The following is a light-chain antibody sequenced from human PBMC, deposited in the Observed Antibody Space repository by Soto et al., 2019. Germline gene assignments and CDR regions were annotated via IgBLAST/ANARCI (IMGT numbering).Light chain of an antibody. CDR1: SSDVGGYNY. CDR3: AVWDDSLNGLWV. Sequence: QSALTQPASVSGSPGQSITISCTGTSSDVGGYNYVSWYQQHPGKAPKLMIYEVSNRPSGVSNRFSGSKSGNTASLTISGLQAEDEADYYCAVWDDSLNGLWVFGGGTQLTVL. J-gene: IGLJ3*02. V-gene: IGLV2-14*01. CDR2: EVS.